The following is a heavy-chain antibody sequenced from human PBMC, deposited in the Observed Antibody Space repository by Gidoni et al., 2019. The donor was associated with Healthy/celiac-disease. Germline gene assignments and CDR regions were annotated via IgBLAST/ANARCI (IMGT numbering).Heavy chain of an antibody. CDR3: ARDLYYDSSGYYYGNNWFDP. V-gene: IGHV3-21*01. Sequence: EVQLVESGGGLVKPGGSLRLSCAAPGFTFSSYSMNWVRQAPGKGLEWVSSISSSSSYIYYADSVKGRFTISRDNAKNSLYLQMNSLRAEDTAVYYCARDLYYDSSGYYYGNNWFDPWGQGTLVTVST. J-gene: IGHJ5*02. CDR2: ISSSSSYI. CDR1: GFTFSSYS. D-gene: IGHD3-22*01.